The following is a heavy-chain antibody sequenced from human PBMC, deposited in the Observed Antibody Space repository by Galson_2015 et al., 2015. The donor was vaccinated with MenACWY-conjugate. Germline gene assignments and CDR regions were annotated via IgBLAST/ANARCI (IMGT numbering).Heavy chain of an antibody. Sequence: SLRLSCAASGFTFTSYAMTWVRQAPGKGLEWVSTISAGDGRTYFADSVKGRCTSSRDNSKNTVYLQMNSLRVEDTAAYYCTKDQNRWGLNSFHMWGQGTMVTVSS. J-gene: IGHJ3*02. CDR3: TKDQNRWGLNSFHM. CDR1: GFTFTSYA. CDR2: ISAGDGRT. V-gene: IGHV3-23*01. D-gene: IGHD7-27*01.